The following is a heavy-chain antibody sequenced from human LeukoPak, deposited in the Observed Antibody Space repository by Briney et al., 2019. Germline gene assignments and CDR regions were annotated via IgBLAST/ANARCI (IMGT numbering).Heavy chain of an antibody. Sequence: SETLFLTCTVSGGSISRGDYCWSWIRQPPGKGLEWIGYIYYSGSTYYNPSLKSRVTISVDTSKNQFSLKLSSVTAADTAVYYCARVGLPLLADVWGKGTTVTVSS. CDR1: GGSISRGDYC. CDR3: ARVGLPLLADV. CDR2: IYYSGST. J-gene: IGHJ6*04. D-gene: IGHD3/OR15-3a*01. V-gene: IGHV4-30-4*08.